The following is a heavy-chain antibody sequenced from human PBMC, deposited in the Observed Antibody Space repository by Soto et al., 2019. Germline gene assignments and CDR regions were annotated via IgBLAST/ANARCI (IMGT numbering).Heavy chain of an antibody. D-gene: IGHD2-8*01. CDR1: GFSFSSQG. V-gene: IGHV3-33*01. CDR2: IWYDGSNK. CDR3: ARWGHTKVFHY. J-gene: IGHJ4*02. Sequence: GRSLRLSCAASGFSFSSQGMHWVRQAPGKGLEWLAVIWYDGSNKYYADSVKGRLAISRDNSKNMVYLQMNSLRVEDTAVYFCARWGHTKVFHYSGPGTLVTVSS.